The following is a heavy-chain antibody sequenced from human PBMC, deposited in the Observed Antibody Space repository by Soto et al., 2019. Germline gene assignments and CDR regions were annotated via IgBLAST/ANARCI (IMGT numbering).Heavy chain of an antibody. V-gene: IGHV3-21*01. Sequence: GGSLRLSCAASGFTFSSYSMNWVRQAPGKGLEWVSSISSSSSYIYYADSVKGRFTISRDNAKNSLYLQMNSLRAEDTTVYYCARSLMVDMGSNWFDPWGQGTLVTVSS. CDR1: GFTFSSYS. CDR2: ISSSSSYI. CDR3: ARSLMVDMGSNWFDP. D-gene: IGHD2-8*01. J-gene: IGHJ5*02.